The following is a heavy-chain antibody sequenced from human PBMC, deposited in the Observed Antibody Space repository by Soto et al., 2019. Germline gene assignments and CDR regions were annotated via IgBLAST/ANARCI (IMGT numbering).Heavy chain of an antibody. D-gene: IGHD2-21*02. CDR1: GYRFTGYG. Sequence: QVQLVQSGAEVKKPGASLKVSCKASGYRFTGYGLHWVRQAPGQGLKWMGWINPKSGATDYAQKCQGKVTMTREMSTNTAYLEMSGLRSDDTADDPAVYDSAKSNYGGDDYFQYGLDVWGQGTTVTVSS. CDR3: VYDSAKSNYGGDDYFQYGLDV. V-gene: IGHV1-2*02. J-gene: IGHJ6*02. CDR2: INPKSGAT.